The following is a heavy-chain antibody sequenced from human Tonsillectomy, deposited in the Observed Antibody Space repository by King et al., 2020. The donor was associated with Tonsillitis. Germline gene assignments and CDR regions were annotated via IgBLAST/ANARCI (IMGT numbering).Heavy chain of an antibody. Sequence: VQLVESGGGLVQPGGSLRLSCAASGFIFSSYAMSWVRQAPGKGLEWVSGISGSGGSTYYADSVKGRFTISRDNSKNTLYLEMNSLRAEDTAVYYCAQMKLQSYYHTDQYSYYYMDVWGKGTTVIVSS. CDR1: GFIFSSYA. CDR3: AQMKLQSYYHTDQYSYYYMDV. V-gene: IGHV3-23*04. CDR2: ISGSGGST. D-gene: IGHD3-22*01. J-gene: IGHJ6*03.